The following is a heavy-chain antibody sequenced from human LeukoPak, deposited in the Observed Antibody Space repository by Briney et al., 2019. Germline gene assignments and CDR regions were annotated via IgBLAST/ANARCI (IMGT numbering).Heavy chain of an antibody. V-gene: IGHV4-59*08. CDR1: GGSISSYY. CDR3: ARHRRIAASDTMRRGKDNWFDP. Sequence: SETLSLTCTVSGGSISSYYWSWIRQPPGKGLEWIGYIYYSGSTYYNPSLKSRVTISVDTSKNQFSLKLSSVTAADTAVYYCARHRRIAASDTMRRGKDNWFDPWGQGTLVTVSS. D-gene: IGHD6-13*01. J-gene: IGHJ5*02. CDR2: IYYSGST.